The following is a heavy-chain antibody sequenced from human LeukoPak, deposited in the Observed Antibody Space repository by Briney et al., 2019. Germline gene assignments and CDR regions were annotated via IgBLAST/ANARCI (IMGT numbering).Heavy chain of an antibody. V-gene: IGHV3-30*02. CDR3: AKDALLWFREENWFDP. CDR1: GFTFSSFG. J-gene: IGHJ5*02. Sequence: GGSLRLSCAASGFTFSSFGMHWVRQAPGKGLEWVAFIRYDGSNKYYADSVKGRFTISRDNSKNTLYVQMNSLRAEDTAVYYCAKDALLWFREENWFDPWGQGTLVTVSS. CDR2: IRYDGSNK. D-gene: IGHD3-10*01.